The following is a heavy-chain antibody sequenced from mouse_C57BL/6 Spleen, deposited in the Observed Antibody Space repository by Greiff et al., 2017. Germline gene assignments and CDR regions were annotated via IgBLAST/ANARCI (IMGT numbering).Heavy chain of an antibody. CDR2: IYPGDGDT. Sequence: VLLVESGAELVKPGASVKISCKASGYAFSSYWMNWVKQRPGKGLEWIGRIYPGDGDTNYNGKFKGKATLTADKSSSTAYMQLSSLTSEDDAVDFCARVIYYDDKWGAMDYWGQGTSVTVSS. D-gene: IGHD2-13*01. V-gene: IGHV1-80*01. CDR3: ARVIYYDDKWGAMDY. J-gene: IGHJ4*01. CDR1: GYAFSSYW.